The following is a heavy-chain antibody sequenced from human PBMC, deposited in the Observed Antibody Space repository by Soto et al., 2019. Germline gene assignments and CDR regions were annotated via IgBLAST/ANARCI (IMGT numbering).Heavy chain of an antibody. CDR2: IKQDGSEK. V-gene: IGHV3-7*01. CDR1: GFTFSTYW. J-gene: IGHJ6*02. Sequence: PGGSLRLSCAASGFTFSTYWTNWVRQAPGKGLEWVANIKQDGSEKYYVDSVKGRFAISRDNAKDSLFLQMNNLRAEDTAVYYCVRDWSTFWGMDVWGQGPTVTVYS. CDR3: VRDWSTFWGMDV.